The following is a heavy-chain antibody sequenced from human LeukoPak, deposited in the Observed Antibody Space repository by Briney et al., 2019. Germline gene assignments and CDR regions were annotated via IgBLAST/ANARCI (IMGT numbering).Heavy chain of an antibody. CDR3: AHRRVYYDSGGYYYNWFDP. CDR2: IYWNDDK. V-gene: IGHV2-5*01. D-gene: IGHD3-22*01. CDR1: GFSLSTSGVG. J-gene: IGHJ5*02. Sequence: SGPTLVNPTQTLTLTCTFSGFSLSTSGVGVGWIRQPPGKALEWLALIYWNDDKRYSPSLKSRLTITKDTSKNQVVLTMTNMDPVDTATYYCAHRRVYYDSGGYYYNWFDPWGQGILVTVSS.